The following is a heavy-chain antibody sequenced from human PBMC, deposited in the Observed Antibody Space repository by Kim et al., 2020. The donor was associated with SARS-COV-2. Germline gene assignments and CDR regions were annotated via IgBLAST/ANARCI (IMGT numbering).Heavy chain of an antibody. CDR1: GYTFTSYA. CDR3: AREGEFGDSWYGMDV. Sequence: ASVKVSCKASGYTFTSYAMHWVRQAPGQRLEWMGWINAGNGNTKYSQKFQGRVTITRDTSASTAYMELSSLRSEDTAVYYCAREGEFGDSWYGMDVWGQGTTVTVSS. J-gene: IGHJ6*02. V-gene: IGHV1-3*01. D-gene: IGHD3-10*01. CDR2: INAGNGNT.